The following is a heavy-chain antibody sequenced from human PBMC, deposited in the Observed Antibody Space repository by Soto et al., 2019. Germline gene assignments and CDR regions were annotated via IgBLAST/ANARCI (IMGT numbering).Heavy chain of an antibody. CDR3: ARGPIAVAGTPAWGMDV. J-gene: IGHJ6*02. Sequence: SETLSLTCAVYGGSFSGYYWSWIRQPPGKGLEWIGEINHSGSTNYNPSLKSRVTISVDTSKNQFSLKLSSVTAADTAVYYCARGPIAVAGTPAWGMDVWGQGTTVTVSS. V-gene: IGHV4-34*01. D-gene: IGHD6-19*01. CDR1: GGSFSGYY. CDR2: INHSGST.